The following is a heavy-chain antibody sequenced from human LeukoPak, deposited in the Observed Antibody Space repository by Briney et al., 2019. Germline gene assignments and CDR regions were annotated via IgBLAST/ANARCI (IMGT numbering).Heavy chain of an antibody. Sequence: SVKVSCTASGGTFSSYAISWVRQAPGQGLEWMGGIIPIFGTANYAQKFQGRVTITADKSTSTAYMELSSLRSEDTAVYYCARKHITMVRGVPWFDPWGQGTLVTVSS. CDR1: GGTFSSYA. D-gene: IGHD3-10*01. CDR2: IIPIFGTA. J-gene: IGHJ5*02. V-gene: IGHV1-69*06. CDR3: ARKHITMVRGVPWFDP.